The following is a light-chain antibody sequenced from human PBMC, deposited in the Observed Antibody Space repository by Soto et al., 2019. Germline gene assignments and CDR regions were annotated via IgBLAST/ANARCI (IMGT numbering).Light chain of an antibody. J-gene: IGKJ1*01. CDR1: QSVSSN. V-gene: IGKV3-15*01. Sequence: EIVMPQSPATLSVSPGERAPLSCRASQSVSSNLAWYQQKPGQAPRLLIYGASTRATGIPARFSGSGSGTEFTPTISRLQSEDFSVYYCQQYNNWPRGTFGHGTKVQI. CDR2: GAS. CDR3: QQYNNWPRGT.